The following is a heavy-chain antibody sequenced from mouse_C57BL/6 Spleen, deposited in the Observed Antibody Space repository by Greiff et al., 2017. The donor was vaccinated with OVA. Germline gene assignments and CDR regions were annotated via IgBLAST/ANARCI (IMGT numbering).Heavy chain of an antibody. CDR2: IKYDGSN. CDR3: ARNWDLDWYFDV. D-gene: IGHD4-1*01. Sequence: EVKLQESGPGLVKPSQSLSFTCSVTGYSITSDYYWNWIRQFPGNKLEWMGYIKYDGSNNSNPSLKNLISITRDTSKNQFFLKLNSVTTEDTATYYCARNWDLDWYFDVWGTGTTVTVSS. J-gene: IGHJ1*03. V-gene: IGHV3-6*01. CDR1: GYSITSDYY.